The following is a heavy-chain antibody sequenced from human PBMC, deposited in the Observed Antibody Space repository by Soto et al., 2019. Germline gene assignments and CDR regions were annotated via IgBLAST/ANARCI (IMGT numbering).Heavy chain of an antibody. CDR1: GYTFTSYA. D-gene: IGHD3-3*01. CDR2: INAGNGNT. V-gene: IGHV1-3*01. CDR3: ARGRGGFWSGFYYYMDV. Sequence: ASVKVSCKASGYTFTSYAMHWVRQAPGQRLEWMGWINAGNGNTKYSQKFQGRVTITRDTSASTACMELSSLRSEDTAVYYCARGRGGFWSGFYYYMDVWGKGTTVTVSS. J-gene: IGHJ6*03.